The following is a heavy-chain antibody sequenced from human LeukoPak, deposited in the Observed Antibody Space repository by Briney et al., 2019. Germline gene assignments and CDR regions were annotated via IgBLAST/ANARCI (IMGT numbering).Heavy chain of an antibody. CDR3: AKSTRGFIVVVPAAALDY. CDR2: ISGSGGST. V-gene: IGHV3-23*01. J-gene: IGHJ4*02. D-gene: IGHD2-2*01. CDR1: GFTFSSYA. Sequence: PGGSLRLSCAASGFTFSSYAMSWVRQAPGKGLEWVSAISGSGGSTYYADSVKDRFTISRDNSKNTLYLQVNSLRAEDTAVYYCAKSTRGFIVVVPAAALDYWGQGTLVTVSS.